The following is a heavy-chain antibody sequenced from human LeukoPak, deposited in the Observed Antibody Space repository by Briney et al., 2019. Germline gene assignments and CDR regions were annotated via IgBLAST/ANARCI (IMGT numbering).Heavy chain of an antibody. Sequence: PGGSLRLSCAASGFTFDVYAMHCVRQAPGRGLEWVWGISWNSGSIGYADSVKGRFTISRDNAKNSLYLQMNSLRAEDTALYYCAKGQWELLRNSFDYWGQGTLVTVSS. D-gene: IGHD1-26*01. CDR1: GFTFDVYA. V-gene: IGHV3-9*01. J-gene: IGHJ4*02. CDR2: ISWNSGSI. CDR3: AKGQWELLRNSFDY.